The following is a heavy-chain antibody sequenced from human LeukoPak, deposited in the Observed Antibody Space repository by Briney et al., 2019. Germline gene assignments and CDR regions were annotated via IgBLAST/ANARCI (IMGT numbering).Heavy chain of an antibody. CDR1: GGSISSSSYY. D-gene: IGHD3-10*01. CDR2: IYYSGST. J-gene: IGHJ5*02. V-gene: IGHV4-39*01. Sequence: SETLSLTCTVSGGSISSSSYYWGWVRQPPGKGLEWIGSIYYSGSTYYNPSLKSRVTISVDTSKNQFSLKLSSVTAADTAVYYCARQVTMVRGVTANWFDPWGQGTLVTVSS. CDR3: ARQVTMVRGVTANWFDP.